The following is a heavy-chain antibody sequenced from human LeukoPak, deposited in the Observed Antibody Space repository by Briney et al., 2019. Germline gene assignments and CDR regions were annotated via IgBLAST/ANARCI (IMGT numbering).Heavy chain of an antibody. V-gene: IGHV1-2*02. Sequence: ASVKVSCKASGYTFTGYYMHWVRQAPGQGLEWMGWINPNSGDTNYAQMFQGRVTMTRDTSISTAYMELSRLRSDDTAVYYCARYRSVPVFDPWGQGTLVTVSS. D-gene: IGHD6-25*01. J-gene: IGHJ5*02. CDR3: ARYRSVPVFDP. CDR1: GYTFTGYY. CDR2: INPNSGDT.